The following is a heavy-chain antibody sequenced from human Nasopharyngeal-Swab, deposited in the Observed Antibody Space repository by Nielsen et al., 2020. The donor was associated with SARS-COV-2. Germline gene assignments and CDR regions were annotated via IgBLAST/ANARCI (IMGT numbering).Heavy chain of an antibody. CDR2: ISYDGGNK. D-gene: IGHD2-8*01. V-gene: IGHV3-30*03. CDR3: ARDPANGCIEGVCTWGYFDY. Sequence: WIRQPPGKGLEWVAVISYDGGNKYYADSVKGRFTISRDNSKNTLYLQTNSLTTEDSAVYYRARDPANGCIEGVCTWGYFDYWGQGALVTVSS. J-gene: IGHJ4*02.